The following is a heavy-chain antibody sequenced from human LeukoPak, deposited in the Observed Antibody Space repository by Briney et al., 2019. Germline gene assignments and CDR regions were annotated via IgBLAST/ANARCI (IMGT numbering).Heavy chain of an antibody. Sequence: GGSLRLSCAASGFTLSRCGMNWVRQAPGKGREWVSSISGNSTHIYYADSVKGRFTISRDNAQNSLYLQMNSLSAEDTAVYYCARDLLTWSGPYGYWGQGTMVTVSS. CDR2: ISGNSTHI. V-gene: IGHV3-21*01. CDR1: GFTLSRCG. D-gene: IGHD3-3*01. J-gene: IGHJ4*02. CDR3: ARDLLTWSGPYGY.